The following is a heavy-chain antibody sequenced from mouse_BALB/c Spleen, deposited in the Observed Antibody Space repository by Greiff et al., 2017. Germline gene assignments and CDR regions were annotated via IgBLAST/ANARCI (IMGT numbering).Heavy chain of an antibody. CDR3: ARVYGNSFAY. CDR2: ISSGGSYT. D-gene: IGHD2-1*01. Sequence: EVQVVESGGGLVKPGGSLKLSCAASGFTFSSYAMSWVRQSPEKRLEWVAEISSGGSYTYYPDTVTGRFTISRDNAKNTLYLEMSSLRSEDTAMYYCARVYGNSFAYWGQGTLVTVSA. V-gene: IGHV5-9-4*01. CDR1: GFTFSSYA. J-gene: IGHJ3*01.